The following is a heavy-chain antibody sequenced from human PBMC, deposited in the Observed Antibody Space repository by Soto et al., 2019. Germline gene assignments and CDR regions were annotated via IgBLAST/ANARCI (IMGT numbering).Heavy chain of an antibody. D-gene: IGHD1-1*01. CDR2: INTDGTKK. CDR1: RFTFSYYA. CDR3: TRGTVEVAGIDY. V-gene: IGHV3-30-3*01. J-gene: IGHJ4*02. Sequence: GGSLRLSCTAARFTFSYYAMHWIRQAPGKGLEWVAGINTDGTKKNYANSVKGRFTISRDNAKNTLYLQMNSLTADDTAVYYCTRGTVEVAGIDYWGQGTLVPVSS.